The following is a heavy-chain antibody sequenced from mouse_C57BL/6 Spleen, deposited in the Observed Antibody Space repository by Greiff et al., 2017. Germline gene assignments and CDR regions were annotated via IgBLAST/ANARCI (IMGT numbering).Heavy chain of an antibody. CDR2: IDPETGGT. CDR1: GYTFTDYE. Sequence: VQLQQSGAELVRPGASVTLSCKASGYTFTDYEMHWVKQTPVHGLEWIGAIDPETGGTAYNQKFKGKAILTADKSSSTAYMELRSLTSEDSAVYYCTRKGGLRRWFADWGQGTLVTVSA. D-gene: IGHD2-4*01. CDR3: TRKGGLRRWFAD. V-gene: IGHV1-15*01. J-gene: IGHJ3*01.